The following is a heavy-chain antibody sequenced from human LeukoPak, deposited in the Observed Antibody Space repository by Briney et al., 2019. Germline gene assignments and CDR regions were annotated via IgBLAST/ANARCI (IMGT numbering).Heavy chain of an antibody. CDR2: IYYSGTT. CDR1: GGSFSSYY. CDR3: ARRDYRAWFDP. Sequence: SETLSLTRTVSGGSFSSYYWSWIRQPLGKGLESIGCIYYSGTTLYNPFPKSRLTISLDTSKNKSSLKLTSVTAAHPAVYYCARRDYRAWFDPWGQGTLVTAPS. D-gene: IGHD4-11*01. J-gene: IGHJ5*02. V-gene: IGHV4-59*08.